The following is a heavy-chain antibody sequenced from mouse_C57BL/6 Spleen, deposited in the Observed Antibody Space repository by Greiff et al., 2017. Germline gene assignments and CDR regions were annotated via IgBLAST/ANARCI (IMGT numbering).Heavy chain of an antibody. CDR2: FYPGSGSI. D-gene: IGHD2-4*01. CDR3: ARHEGDYDYEEGVDY. J-gene: IGHJ2*01. CDR1: GYTFTEYS. Sequence: QVQLKQSGAELVKPGASVKLSCKASGYTFTEYSIHWVKQRSGQGLEWIGWFYPGSGSIKYNEKFKDKATLTADTSSSTVYMELSRLTTEDSAVYFCARHEGDYDYEEGVDYWGQGTTLTVSS. V-gene: IGHV1-62-2*01.